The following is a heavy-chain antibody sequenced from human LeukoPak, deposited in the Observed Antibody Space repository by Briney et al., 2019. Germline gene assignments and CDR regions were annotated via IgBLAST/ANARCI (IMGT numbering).Heavy chain of an antibody. D-gene: IGHD2-2*01. CDR2: ISQSGSI. CDR3: ARVLEDIVVVPAARGNYNWFDP. J-gene: IGHJ5*02. CDR1: GGSFSEYY. Sequence: SETLSLTCAVYGGSFSEYYWSWIRQSPGKGLEWIAEISQSGSINYNPSLKSRVTISVDASKKQFSLKMSSVTAADTAMYYCARVLEDIVVVPAARGNYNWFDPWGQGTLVTVSS. V-gene: IGHV4-34*01.